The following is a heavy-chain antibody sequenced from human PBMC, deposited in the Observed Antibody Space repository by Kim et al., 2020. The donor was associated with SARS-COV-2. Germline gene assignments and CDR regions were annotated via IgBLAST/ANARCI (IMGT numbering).Heavy chain of an antibody. J-gene: IGHJ3*02. Sequence: GGSLRLSCAASGLTFSTYAMTWVRQAPGKGLEWVSSISDSGDKTYCADSVKVRFTISRDNSKNTLYLQITSLRAEDTAVYYCAKDPRTSPGWGAFDIWG. D-gene: IGHD3-16*01. V-gene: IGHV3-23*01. CDR3: AKDPRTSPGWGAFDI. CDR2: ISDSGDKT. CDR1: GLTFSTYA.